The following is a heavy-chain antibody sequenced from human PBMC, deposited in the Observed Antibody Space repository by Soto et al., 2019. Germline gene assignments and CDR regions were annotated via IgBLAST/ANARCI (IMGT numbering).Heavy chain of an antibody. CDR3: ARIGNPDASLYLDY. CDR2: TYHTGST. D-gene: IGHD2-2*01. Sequence: QVQLQESGPGLVKPSQTLSLTCTVSGGSISIGVYYWNWIRQHPGKGLEWIGYTYHTGSTYYNPSLESRVTISVDPSKNQFSLKLSSVTAADTAVYYCARIGNPDASLYLDYWGQGTLVTVSS. V-gene: IGHV4-31*03. CDR1: GGSISIGVYY. J-gene: IGHJ4*02.